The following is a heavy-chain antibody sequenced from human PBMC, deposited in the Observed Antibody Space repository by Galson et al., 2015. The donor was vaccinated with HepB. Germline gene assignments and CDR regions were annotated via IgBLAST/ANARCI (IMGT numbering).Heavy chain of an antibody. CDR1: GFTFRTYW. CDR3: ARDNDYGSDY. CDR2: INRDGSRT. J-gene: IGHJ4*02. V-gene: IGHV3-74*01. Sequence: SLRLSCAASGFTFRTYWMHWVRQVPGKGLVWVSLINRDGSRTSYADSVKGRFTISRDNAKNTLYLQMNSLRAEDTAVYYCARDNDYGSDYWGQGTLVSVSS. D-gene: IGHD3-10*01.